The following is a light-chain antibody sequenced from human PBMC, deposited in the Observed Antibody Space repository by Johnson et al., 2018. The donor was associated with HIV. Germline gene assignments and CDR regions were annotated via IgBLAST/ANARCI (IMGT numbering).Light chain of an antibody. J-gene: IGLJ1*01. CDR1: SSNIGNNY. CDR3: GTWDTGLSAPYV. Sequence: QSVLTQPPSVSAAPGQKVTISCSGSSSNIGNNYVSWYQQLPGTAPKLLIYENNKRPSGIPDRFSGSKSGTSATLGLTGLQTGDEADYYCGTWDTGLSAPYVFGTWTKVTVL. CDR2: ENN. V-gene: IGLV1-51*02.